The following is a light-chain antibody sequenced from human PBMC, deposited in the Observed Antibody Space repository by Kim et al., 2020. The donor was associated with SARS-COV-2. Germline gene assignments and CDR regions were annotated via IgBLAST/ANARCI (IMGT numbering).Light chain of an antibody. J-gene: IGKJ1*01. CDR3: QQYRSYPWT. Sequence: PYVGDIVTPTARASRSIAGLLAGYQQKPGQAPKLLIYEASTLKSGVPSRFTGSGSGTEFTLTTSSLQPDDFATYYCQQYRSYPWTFGQGTKVDIK. CDR1: RSIAGL. V-gene: IGKV1-5*03. CDR2: EAS.